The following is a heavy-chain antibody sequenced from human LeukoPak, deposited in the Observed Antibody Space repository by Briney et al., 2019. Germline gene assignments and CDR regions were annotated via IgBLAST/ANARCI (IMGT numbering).Heavy chain of an antibody. CDR1: GGSISSYY. Sequence: PSETLSLTCTVSGGSISSYYWSWIRQPPGKGLEWIGYIYYSGSTNYNPSLKSRVTISVDTSKNQFSLKLSSVTAADTAVYYCAREYYYDSSGYAGAHFDYWGQGTLVTVSS. CDR3: AREYYYDSSGYAGAHFDY. J-gene: IGHJ4*02. V-gene: IGHV4-59*01. CDR2: IYYSGST. D-gene: IGHD3-22*01.